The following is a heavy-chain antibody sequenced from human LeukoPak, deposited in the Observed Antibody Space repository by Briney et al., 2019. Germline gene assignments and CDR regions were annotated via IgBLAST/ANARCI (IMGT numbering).Heavy chain of an antibody. Sequence: ASVKVSCKASGYTFSNYGISWMRQAPGQELEWMGWISAYNGKTNSAQRLQGRVTMTTDTSTSTAFMELRSLRSDDTAVYYCARAFPGMGSYYTNDYWGQGTLVTVSS. J-gene: IGHJ4*02. V-gene: IGHV1-18*01. CDR3: ARAFPGMGSYYTNDY. CDR2: ISAYNGKT. CDR1: GYTFSNYG. D-gene: IGHD3-10*01.